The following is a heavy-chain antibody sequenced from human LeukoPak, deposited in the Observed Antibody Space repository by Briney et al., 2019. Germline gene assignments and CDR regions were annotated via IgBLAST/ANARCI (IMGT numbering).Heavy chain of an antibody. Sequence: ASVKVSCKASGYTFTSYDINGVRQATGQGLDWMGWMNPNSGNKGYAQKFQGRGTMTRNTAISTAYMELSSLRSEDSAVYYCARYSYGPYWYFDLWGRGTLVTVSS. CDR2: MNPNSGNK. D-gene: IGHD5-18*01. CDR1: GYTFTSYD. CDR3: ARYSYGPYWYFDL. J-gene: IGHJ2*01. V-gene: IGHV1-8*01.